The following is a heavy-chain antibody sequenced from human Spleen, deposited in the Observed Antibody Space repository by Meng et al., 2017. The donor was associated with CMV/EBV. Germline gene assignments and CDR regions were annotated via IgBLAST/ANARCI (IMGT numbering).Heavy chain of an antibody. D-gene: IGHD4-11*01. CDR2: VYFIGNT. J-gene: IGHJ4*02. Sequence: SETLSLTCTVSGGSIKNYYWTWIRQPPGKELEWIGYVYFIGNTNYNPSLKSRVTILVDTSKNQFSLRLSSVTAADTAVYYCAKCYSNYRVWGQGTLVTVSS. V-gene: IGHV4-59*03. CDR3: AKCYSNYRV. CDR1: GGSIKNYY.